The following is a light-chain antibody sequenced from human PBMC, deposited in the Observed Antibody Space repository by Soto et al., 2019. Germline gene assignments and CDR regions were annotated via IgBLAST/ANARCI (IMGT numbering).Light chain of an antibody. CDR1: QSVDSRY. J-gene: IGKJ2*01. Sequence: SVLTQSPGTLSLSPGETATLSCRASQSVDSRYLAWYQQKPGQAPRLLIYGAIRRATGIPDRFSGSGSETDFTLNITRLEPEDFAVYYCQQYGSSPPYTFGQGTKVEIK. V-gene: IGKV3-20*01. CDR3: QQYGSSPPYT. CDR2: GAI.